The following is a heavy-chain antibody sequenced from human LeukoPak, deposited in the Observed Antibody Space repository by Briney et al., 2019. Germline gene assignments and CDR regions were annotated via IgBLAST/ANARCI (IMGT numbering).Heavy chain of an antibody. CDR3: VRGPHYGAYTDYFDY. V-gene: IGHV3-7*01. Sequence: PGGSLRLSCAVSGFTFSNYWMSWVRQAPGKGLEWVANIKQEGSENYYVDSVKGRFTISRDDARNSLYLQMNSLRVEDTALYYCVRGPHYGAYTDYFDYWGQGTLVTVSS. CDR1: GFTFSNYW. J-gene: IGHJ4*02. CDR2: IKQEGSEN. D-gene: IGHD4-17*01.